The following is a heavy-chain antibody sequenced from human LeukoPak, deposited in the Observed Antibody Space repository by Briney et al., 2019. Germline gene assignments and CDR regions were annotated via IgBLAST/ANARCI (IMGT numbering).Heavy chain of an antibody. CDR3: AREDKWNDSPFDY. Sequence: PSETLSLTCTVSGGSISSYYWSWIRQPPGKGLEWIGYIYYSGSTNYNPSLKSRVTISVDTSKNQFSLKLSSVTAADTAVYYCAREDKWNDSPFDYWGQGTLVTVSS. J-gene: IGHJ4*02. D-gene: IGHD1-1*01. CDR2: IYYSGST. V-gene: IGHV4-59*01. CDR1: GGSISSYY.